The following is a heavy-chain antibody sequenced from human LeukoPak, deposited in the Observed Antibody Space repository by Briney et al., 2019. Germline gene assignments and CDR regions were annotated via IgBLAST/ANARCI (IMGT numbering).Heavy chain of an antibody. Sequence: PGGSLRLSCAASGFTVSSNYMSWVRQAPGKGLKWVSIIYSVGSTYYADSVKGRFTISRDNSKNTLYLQMNSLRAEDTAVYYCAREFGGVGATVYWGQGTLVTVSS. CDR3: AREFGGVGATVY. CDR2: IYSVGST. J-gene: IGHJ4*02. CDR1: GFTVSSNY. V-gene: IGHV3-66*01. D-gene: IGHD1-26*01.